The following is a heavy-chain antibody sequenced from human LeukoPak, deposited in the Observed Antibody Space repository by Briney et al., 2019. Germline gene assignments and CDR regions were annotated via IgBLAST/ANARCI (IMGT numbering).Heavy chain of an antibody. J-gene: IGHJ4*02. CDR1: GFTFSSYE. CDR3: ARGLYSSTWYAFDY. Sequence: GGSLRLSCAAPGFTFSSYEMNWVRQAPGEGLEWVSYISSSGNSIHYADSVKGRFTISRDNAKNALYLLMNSLRAEDAALYYCARGLYSSTWYAFDYWGQGTLVTVSS. D-gene: IGHD6-13*01. V-gene: IGHV3-48*03. CDR2: ISSSGNSI.